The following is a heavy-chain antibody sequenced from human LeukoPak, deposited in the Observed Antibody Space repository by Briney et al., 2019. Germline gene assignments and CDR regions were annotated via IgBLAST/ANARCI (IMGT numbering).Heavy chain of an antibody. Sequence: SETLSLTCSVSDGSIKDYYWSWIRQPPGKGLEWIGYIFYSGRTNYNPSLKSRLTMSLDTSKNQFSLKLTSVTAADTAVYYCARRSGRMVRGSIRWFDPWGQGTLVTVSS. CDR2: IFYSGRT. V-gene: IGHV4-59*08. CDR1: DGSIKDYY. D-gene: IGHD3-10*01. CDR3: ARRSGRMVRGSIRWFDP. J-gene: IGHJ5*02.